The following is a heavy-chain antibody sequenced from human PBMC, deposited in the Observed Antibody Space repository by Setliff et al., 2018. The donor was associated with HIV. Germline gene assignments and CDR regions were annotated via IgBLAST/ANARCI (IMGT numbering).Heavy chain of an antibody. CDR3: ASNFRSGYWYFDL. Sequence: GGSLRLSCAALGFAFSNYGMHWVRQAPGKRLEYVSAISNTGDQTYYADSVKGRFTISRDTSKNRLDLKMGSLRAEDMAVYYCASNFRSGYWYFDLWCRGTLVTVSS. V-gene: IGHV3-64*02. CDR2: ISNTGDQT. J-gene: IGHJ2*01. CDR1: GFAFSNYG. D-gene: IGHD2-15*01.